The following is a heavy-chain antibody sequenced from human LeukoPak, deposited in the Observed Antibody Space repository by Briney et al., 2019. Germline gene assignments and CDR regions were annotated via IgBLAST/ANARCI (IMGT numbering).Heavy chain of an antibody. CDR1: GLTVSSNY. CDR3: ARWGSLNVDY. V-gene: IGHV3-66*01. D-gene: IGHD3-16*01. J-gene: IGHJ4*02. Sequence: GGSLRLSCAAFGLTVSSNYMSWVRQAPGKGLEWVSVIYSSGSTYYADSVKGRFTISRDNSKNTLYLQMNSLRVEDTAVYYCARWGSLNVDYWGQGTLVTVSS. CDR2: IYSSGST.